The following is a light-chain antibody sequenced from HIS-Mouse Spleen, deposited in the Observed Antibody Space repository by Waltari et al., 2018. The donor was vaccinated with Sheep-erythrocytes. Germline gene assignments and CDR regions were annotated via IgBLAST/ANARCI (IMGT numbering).Light chain of an antibody. V-gene: IGKV1-6*01. Sequence: AIQMTQSPSSLSASVGDRVTITCRASQGIRNDLGWYQQKPGKAPKPLIYAASSLQSGVPSRVSGSESGTDFTLTISSLQPEDFATYCCLQDYNDPGKFGQGTTVEIK. J-gene: IGKJ1*01. CDR3: LQDYNDPGK. CDR2: AAS. CDR1: QGIRND.